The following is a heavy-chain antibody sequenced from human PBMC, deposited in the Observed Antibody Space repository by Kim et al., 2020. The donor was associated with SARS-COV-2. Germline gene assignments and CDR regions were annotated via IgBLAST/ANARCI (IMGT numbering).Heavy chain of an antibody. CDR1: GFTFSGST. V-gene: IGHV3-73*01. J-gene: IGHJ3*02. Sequence: GGSLRLSCAASGFTFSGSTMHWVRQASGKGLEWVGRIRSKPNNYSTAYAASVRGRFTISRDDSKKTAYLQIRSLKTEDTARYYCTRVNTIPVGWYDALDIWGPETTVTVSS. CDR3: TRVNTIPVGWYDALDI. D-gene: IGHD6-19*01. CDR2: IRSKPNNYST.